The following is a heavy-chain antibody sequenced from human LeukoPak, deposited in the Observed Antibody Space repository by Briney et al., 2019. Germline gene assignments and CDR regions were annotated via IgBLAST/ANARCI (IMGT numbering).Heavy chain of an antibody. CDR1: GFTFSSYA. J-gene: IGHJ4*02. CDR3: ARELSDYRVTGGYHHYFDL. V-gene: IGHV3-23*01. D-gene: IGHD2-8*02. CDR2: ISGSGGST. Sequence: PGGSLRLSCAASGFTFSSYAMSWVRQAPGKGLEWVSAISGSGGSTYYADSVKGRFTISRDNSKNTLYLQMNSLRAEDTAVYYCARELSDYRVTGGYHHYFDLWGQGTLVSVSS.